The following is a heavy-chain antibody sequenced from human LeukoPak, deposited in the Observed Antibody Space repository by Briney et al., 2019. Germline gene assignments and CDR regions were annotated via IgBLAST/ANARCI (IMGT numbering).Heavy chain of an antibody. J-gene: IGHJ4*02. CDR2: IIPILGIA. Sequence: SVRVSCKESGGTLCSYALSWGRQAPGQGLEWMGRIIPILGIANYAQKFQGRVTITADKSTSTAYMELSSLRSEDTAVYYCARDPYGDYVAFYFDYWGQGTLVTVSS. D-gene: IGHD4-17*01. V-gene: IGHV1-69*04. CDR1: GGTLCSYA. CDR3: ARDPYGDYVAFYFDY.